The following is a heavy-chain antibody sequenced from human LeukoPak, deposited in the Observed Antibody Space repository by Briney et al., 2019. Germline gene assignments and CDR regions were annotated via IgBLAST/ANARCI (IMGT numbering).Heavy chain of an antibody. CDR2: IYYSGST. CDR3: ARHDSSGPYNAFDI. V-gene: IGHV4-39*01. CDR1: GGSISSSSYY. J-gene: IGHJ3*02. Sequence: SETLSLTCTVSGGSISSSSYYWGWIRQPPGKGLEWIGSIYYSGSTYYNPSLKSRVTISVDTSKNQFSLKLSSVTAADTAMYYCARHDSSGPYNAFDIWGQGTMVTVSS. D-gene: IGHD3-22*01.